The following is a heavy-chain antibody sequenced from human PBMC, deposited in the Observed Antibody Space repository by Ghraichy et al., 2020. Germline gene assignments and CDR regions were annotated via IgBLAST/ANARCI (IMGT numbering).Heavy chain of an antibody. Sequence: GGSLRLSCVVSGFTFGNYDMHWVRQPTGRGLEWVSSIGTLGDTYYPGSVEGRFTISRENATGSLYLQMNSLRAGDTAVYYCARGLQGYCNYTNCPFDQWGQGTLVTVSS. V-gene: IGHV3-13*01. CDR3: ARGLQGYCNYTNCPFDQ. D-gene: IGHD2-2*01. CDR2: IGTLGDT. J-gene: IGHJ4*02. CDR1: GFTFGNYD.